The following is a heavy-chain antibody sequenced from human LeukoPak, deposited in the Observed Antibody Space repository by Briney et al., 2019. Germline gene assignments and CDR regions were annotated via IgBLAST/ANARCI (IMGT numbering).Heavy chain of an antibody. CDR3: VRDLGHSRHYFEY. CDR1: GFTFNSFF. CDR2: ISQDGSET. Sequence: GGSLRLPCEPSGFTFNSFFLNWVRRTPGRELEWLACISQDGSETFYMDSVRGRFTISRDNTKNSLYLQMDSLRAEDTAVYFCVRDLGHSRHYFEYWGQGALITVSS. V-gene: IGHV3-7*01. D-gene: IGHD7-27*01. J-gene: IGHJ4*02.